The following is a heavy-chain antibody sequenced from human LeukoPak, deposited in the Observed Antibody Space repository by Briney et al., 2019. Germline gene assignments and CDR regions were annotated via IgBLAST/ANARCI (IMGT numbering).Heavy chain of an antibody. V-gene: IGHV1-18*01. CDR3: ARSRKGCSSTSCYGPGYFDL. D-gene: IGHD2-2*01. CDR2: ISAYNGNT. J-gene: IGHJ2*01. Sequence: GSVKVSCKASGYTFTSYGISWVRQAPGQGLEWMGWISAYNGNTNYAQKLQGRVAMTTDTSTSTAYMELRSLRSDDTAVYYCARSRKGCSSTSCYGPGYFDLWGRGTLVTVSS. CDR1: GYTFTSYG.